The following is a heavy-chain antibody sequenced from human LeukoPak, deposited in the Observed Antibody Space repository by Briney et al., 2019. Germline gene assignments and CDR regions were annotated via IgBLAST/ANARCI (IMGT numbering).Heavy chain of an antibody. CDR2: IYYSGST. V-gene: IGHV4-59*01. Sequence: SETLSLTCTVSGVSISSYYWSWLRQPPGKGLEWIGYIYYSGSTNYNPSLKSRVTISVETSKNQFSLKLSSVTAADTAVYYCARGTVEMATIVAFDIWGQGTMVTVSS. J-gene: IGHJ3*02. CDR3: ARGTVEMATIVAFDI. D-gene: IGHD5-24*01. CDR1: GVSISSYY.